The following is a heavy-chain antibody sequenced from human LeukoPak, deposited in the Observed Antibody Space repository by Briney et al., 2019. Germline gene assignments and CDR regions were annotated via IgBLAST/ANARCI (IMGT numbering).Heavy chain of an antibody. J-gene: IGHJ4*02. Sequence: SETLSLTCTVSGGSISISSYYWGWIRQPPGKGLEWIGSIYYSGSTYYNPSLKSRVTISVDTSNNQFSLKLSSVTAADTAVYYCARERSSTSCYQDWGQGTLVTVSS. CDR3: ARERSSTSCYQD. CDR1: GGSISISSYY. D-gene: IGHD2-2*01. V-gene: IGHV4-39*07. CDR2: IYYSGST.